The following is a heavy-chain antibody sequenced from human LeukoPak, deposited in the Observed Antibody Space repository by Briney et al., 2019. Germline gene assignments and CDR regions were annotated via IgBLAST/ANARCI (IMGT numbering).Heavy chain of an antibody. CDR1: GGSFSGYY. V-gene: IGHV4-34*01. CDR2: INHSGST. J-gene: IGHJ4*02. Sequence: SETLSLTCAVYGGSFSGYYWSWIRQPPGKGLERIGEINHSGSTNYNPSLKSRVTTSVDTSKNQFSLKLSSVTAADTAVYYCARAPSVLRYCSGGSCFSRGPYYFDYWGQGTLVTVSS. D-gene: IGHD2-15*01. CDR3: ARAPSVLRYCSGGSCFSRGPYYFDY.